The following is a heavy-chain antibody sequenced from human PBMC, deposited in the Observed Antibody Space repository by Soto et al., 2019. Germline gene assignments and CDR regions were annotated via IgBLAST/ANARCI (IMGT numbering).Heavy chain of an antibody. V-gene: IGHV4-31*03. CDR1: GDSIRSGGRY. CDR3: ARDSRIEVEWGGYYYYNMDV. CDR2: IYYSGTT. J-gene: IGHJ6*02. Sequence: SETLSLTCTVSGDSIRSGGRYWSWIRQHPGKGLEWIGHIYYSGTTYYNPSLKSRVTISVDTSKNQFSLKLSSVTAADTAVYYCARDSRIEVEWGGYYYYNMDVWGQGTTVTVSS. D-gene: IGHD3-22*01.